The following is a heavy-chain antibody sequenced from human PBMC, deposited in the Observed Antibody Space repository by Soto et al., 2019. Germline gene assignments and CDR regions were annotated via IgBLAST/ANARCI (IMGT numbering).Heavy chain of an antibody. D-gene: IGHD2-2*01. Sequence: PSETLSLTCAISGAPITWCDYAWNWLRQPPGKGREWIGYIFHGGSTYYDPSLRSRVTISVDRSRAQFSLKMSSVTAADTAVYYCARGRVVVPAAVMFNCLDPWGQGALVTVSS. J-gene: IGHJ5*02. V-gene: IGHV4-30-2*01. CDR1: GAPITWCDYA. CDR2: IFHGGST. CDR3: ARGRVVVPAAVMFNCLDP.